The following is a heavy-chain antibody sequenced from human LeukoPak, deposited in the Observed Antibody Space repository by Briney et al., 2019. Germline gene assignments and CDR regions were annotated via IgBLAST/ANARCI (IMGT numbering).Heavy chain of an antibody. CDR3: AKEYSSIVAFDF. CDR2: ISYDGSKK. V-gene: IGHV3-30*18. Sequence: GGSLRLSCAASGFTFSSYGMHWVREGPGKGLGWVVVISYDGSKKYYADSVKGRFTISRDNSKNTLYLQMNSLRAEDTAVYYCAKEYSSIVAFDFWGQGTMVTVSS. D-gene: IGHD5-18*01. CDR1: GFTFSSYG. J-gene: IGHJ3*01.